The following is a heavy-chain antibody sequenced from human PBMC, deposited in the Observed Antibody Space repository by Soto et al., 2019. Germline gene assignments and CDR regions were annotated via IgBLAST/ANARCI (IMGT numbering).Heavy chain of an antibody. CDR2: ARNDPRARTT. CDR1: GFTFSDYH. Sequence: EMQLVESGGGLVQPGGSLRLSCAASGFTFSDYHMEWVRQAPGKGLEWIGRARNDPRARTTQHAASVRGRFITSRDDTENSLYLQMNCLKPEDTAVYYCVGSLQYWGQGTLVTVSS. CDR3: VGSLQY. V-gene: IGHV3-72*01. J-gene: IGHJ4*02.